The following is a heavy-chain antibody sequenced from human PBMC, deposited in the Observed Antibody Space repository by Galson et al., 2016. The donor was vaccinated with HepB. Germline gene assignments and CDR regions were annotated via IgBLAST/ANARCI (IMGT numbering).Heavy chain of an antibody. CDR2: ISSSSYI. CDR1: GFTFSDYW. V-gene: IGHV3-69-1*01. D-gene: IGHD2-8*01. J-gene: IGHJ6*03. Sequence: SLRLSCAASGFTFSDYWMNWVRQAPGKGLEWVSSISSSSYIYYADSVKGRFTISRDNAKNSLYLQMNSLRAEDTAVYHCAREANIVLMVYATNYYYYYMDVWGKGTAVTVSS. CDR3: AREANIVLMVYATNYYYYYMDV.